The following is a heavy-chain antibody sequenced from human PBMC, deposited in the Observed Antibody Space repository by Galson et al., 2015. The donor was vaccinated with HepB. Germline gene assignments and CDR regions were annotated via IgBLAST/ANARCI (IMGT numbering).Heavy chain of an antibody. CDR1: GFTFSDYG. CDR3: ARDNAYSSGRYRDYYVMDV. Sequence: SLRLSCAASGFTFSDYGINWVRQAPGKGLEWVSFISSDSTYIYYADFVKGRFTISRDNAKNSLYLQMNSLRAEDTAVYFCARDNAYSSGRYRDYYVMDVWGQGTTVTVSS. CDR2: ISSDSTYI. J-gene: IGHJ6*02. V-gene: IGHV3-21*01. D-gene: IGHD6-19*01.